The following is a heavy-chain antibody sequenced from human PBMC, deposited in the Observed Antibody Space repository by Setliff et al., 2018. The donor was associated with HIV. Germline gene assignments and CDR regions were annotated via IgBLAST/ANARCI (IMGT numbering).Heavy chain of an antibody. D-gene: IGHD2-2*01. J-gene: IGHJ6*02. CDR2: IYHSEYT. CDR3: ARGHCSGTNCYGVDYYGMDV. V-gene: IGHV4-34*01. Sequence: SETLSLTCTVSGGSISDSHWSWIRQPPGKGLEWIGEIYHSEYTNYNASLKSRVSMSVDKSKNQFSLKLTSVTAADTAVYYCARGHCSGTNCYGVDYYGMDVWGQGTTVTVSS. CDR1: GGSISDSH.